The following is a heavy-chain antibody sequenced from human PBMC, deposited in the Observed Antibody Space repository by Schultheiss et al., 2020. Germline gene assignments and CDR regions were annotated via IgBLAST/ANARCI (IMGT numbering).Heavy chain of an antibody. J-gene: IGHJ6*02. CDR2: ISSNGGST. Sequence: GGSLTLSCAASGFTFSSYAMHWVRQAPGKGLEYVSAISSNGGSTYYADSVKGRFTISRDNSKNSLYLQMNSLRAEDTAVYYFARDPPPKNYYYYGMDVWGQGTTVTVSS. CDR1: GFTFSSYA. CDR3: ARDPPPKNYYYYGMDV. V-gene: IGHV3-64*04.